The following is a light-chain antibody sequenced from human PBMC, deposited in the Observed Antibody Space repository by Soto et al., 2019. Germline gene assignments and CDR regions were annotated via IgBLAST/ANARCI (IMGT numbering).Light chain of an antibody. CDR2: DNN. V-gene: IGLV1-51*01. CDR1: SSNIGKNC. CDR3: ETWDSSLRAGV. Sequence: QSVLTQPPSVSAAPGQKVTISCSGSSSNIGKNCVSWYQQFSGTAPKLLIHDNNKRPSGIPDRFSGSKSDTSATLDITGLQTGDEADYYCETWDSSLRAGVFGGGTKLTVL. J-gene: IGLJ3*02.